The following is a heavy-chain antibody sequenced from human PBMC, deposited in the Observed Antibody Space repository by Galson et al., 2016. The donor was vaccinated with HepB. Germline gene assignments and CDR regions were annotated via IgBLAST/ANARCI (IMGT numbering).Heavy chain of an antibody. J-gene: IGHJ3*02. Sequence: SLRLSCAASGFTFSRNDMHWVRQAPGKGLEWVAVISFDANNKNYADTVKGRFTISRDNSNNTLYLRMNSLRAEDTAVYYCRSAVLPLTIIRAGRGKKKDAFDIWGQGTMVRVSS. CDR1: GFTFSRND. CDR3: RSAVLPLTIIRAGRGKKKDAFDI. V-gene: IGHV3-30*03. CDR2: ISFDANNK. D-gene: IGHD3-10*01.